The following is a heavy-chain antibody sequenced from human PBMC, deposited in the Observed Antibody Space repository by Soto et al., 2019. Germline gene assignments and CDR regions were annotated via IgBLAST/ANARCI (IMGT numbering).Heavy chain of an antibody. CDR3: ARGGTWLSYYYYYGMDV. D-gene: IGHD3-22*01. CDR1: GGSFSGYY. Sequence: SETLSLTCAVYGGSFSGYYWSWIRQPPGKGLEWIGEINHSGSTNYNPSLKSRVTISVDTSKNQFSLKLSSVTAADTAVYYCARGGTWLSYYYYYGMDVWGQGITVTVYS. CDR2: INHSGST. J-gene: IGHJ6*02. V-gene: IGHV4-34*01.